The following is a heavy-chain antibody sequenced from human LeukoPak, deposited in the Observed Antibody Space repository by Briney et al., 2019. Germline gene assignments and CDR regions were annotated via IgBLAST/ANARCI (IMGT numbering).Heavy chain of an antibody. CDR1: SGSISSSNYY. CDR2: INHSGST. D-gene: IGHD2-8*01. J-gene: IGHJ4*02. CDR3: ARGSGVLDY. Sequence: PSETLSLTCTVSSGSISSSNYYWGWIRQPPGKGLEWIGEINHSGSTNYNPSLKSRVTISVDTSKNQFSLKLSSVTAADTAVYYCARGSGVLDYWGQGTLVTVSS. V-gene: IGHV4-39*07.